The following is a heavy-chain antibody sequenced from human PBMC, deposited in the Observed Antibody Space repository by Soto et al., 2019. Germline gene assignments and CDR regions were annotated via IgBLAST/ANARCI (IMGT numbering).Heavy chain of an antibody. V-gene: IGHV4-39*01. Sequence: SETLSLTCTVSGGSINSNNYYWGWVRQPPGKGLDWIGNIYYTGTTYYNPSLKSRVTISVDTSKNQFSLRLNSATAADTAMYYCARFLVPASRQSDFDFWGQGTQVTVYS. CDR2: IYYTGTT. J-gene: IGHJ4*02. CDR3: ARFLVPASRQSDFDF. D-gene: IGHD2-21*02. CDR1: GGSINSNNYY.